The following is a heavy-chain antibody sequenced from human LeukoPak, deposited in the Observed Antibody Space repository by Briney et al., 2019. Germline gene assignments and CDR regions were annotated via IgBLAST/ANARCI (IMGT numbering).Heavy chain of an antibody. CDR3: AREVVLLWFGELSFFDY. V-gene: IGHV3-7*01. D-gene: IGHD3-10*01. CDR1: GFTFSSYW. Sequence: PGGSLRLSCAASGFTFSSYWMSWVRQAPGKGLEWVANIKQDGSEKYYVDSVKGRFTISRDNAKKSLYLQMNSLRAEDTAVYYCAREVVLLWFGELSFFDYWGQGTLVTVSS. CDR2: IKQDGSEK. J-gene: IGHJ4*02.